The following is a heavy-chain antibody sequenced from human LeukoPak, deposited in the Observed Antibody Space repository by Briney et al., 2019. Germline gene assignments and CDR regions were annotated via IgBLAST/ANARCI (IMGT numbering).Heavy chain of an antibody. CDR1: GYTFTGYF. CDR2: INPNSGGT. V-gene: IGHV1-2*02. J-gene: IGHJ5*02. CDR3: AKTAPLHCSGGSCYFWFDP. Sequence: ASVKVSCKASGYTFTGYFMHWVRQAPGQGLEWMGWINPNSGGTNYAQKFQGRVTMTRDTSISTAYMELSRLRSDDTAVYYCAKTAPLHCSGGSCYFWFDPWGQGTRVTVSS. D-gene: IGHD2-15*01.